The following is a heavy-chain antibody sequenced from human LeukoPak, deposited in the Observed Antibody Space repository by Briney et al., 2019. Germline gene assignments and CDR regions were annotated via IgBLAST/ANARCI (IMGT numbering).Heavy chain of an antibody. V-gene: IGHV3-23*01. CDR1: GFTFSSYA. CDR3: ARSGVAWGPEKQVWFGEQLSPFFDY. CDR2: ISGSSGST. Sequence: GGSLRLSCAASGFTFSSYAMSWVRQAPGKGLEWVSTISGSSGSTYYGDSVKGRFTISRDNSKNTLYLQMNSLRAEDTAVYYCARSGVAWGPEKQVWFGEQLSPFFDYWGQGTLVTVSS. D-gene: IGHD3-10*01. J-gene: IGHJ4*02.